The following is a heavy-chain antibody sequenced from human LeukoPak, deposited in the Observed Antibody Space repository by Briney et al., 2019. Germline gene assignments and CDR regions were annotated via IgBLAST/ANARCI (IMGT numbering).Heavy chain of an antibody. J-gene: IGHJ6*03. CDR2: IYYSGST. Sequence: SSETLSLTCTVSGGSISNSYWNWIRQPPGRGLEWIGYIYYSGSTNYNPSLKSRVTISVDTSKNLFSLKVNSMTAADTAVYYCTRGIFGVVIGYYYYYMDVWGKGTTVTVSS. V-gene: IGHV4-59*01. D-gene: IGHD3-3*01. CDR1: GGSISNSY. CDR3: TRGIFGVVIGYYYYYMDV.